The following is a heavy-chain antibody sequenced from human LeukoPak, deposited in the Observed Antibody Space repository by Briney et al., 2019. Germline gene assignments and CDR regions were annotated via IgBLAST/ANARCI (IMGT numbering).Heavy chain of an antibody. CDR2: IYYSGTT. D-gene: IGHD3-22*01. CDR3: ARGLYYYDSSGYYRSYYYYMDV. J-gene: IGHJ6*03. CDR1: GGSISSYY. Sequence: SETLSLTCTVSGGSISSYYWNWIRQPPGKGLEWIGYIYYSGTTNYNPSLKSRVSMSVDTSKNQFSLKLSSVTAADTAVYYCARGLYYYDSSGYYRSYYYYMDVWGRGTTVTVSS. V-gene: IGHV4-59*01.